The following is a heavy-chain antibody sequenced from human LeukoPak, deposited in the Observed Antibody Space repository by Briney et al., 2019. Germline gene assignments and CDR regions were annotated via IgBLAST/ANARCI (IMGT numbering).Heavy chain of an antibody. CDR3: ARVSVAGTAFDI. J-gene: IGHJ3*02. D-gene: IGHD6-19*01. CDR2: IYTSGST. V-gene: IGHV4-59*10. CDR1: GGSFSGHY. Sequence: PSETLSLSCAVYGGSFSGHYWSWIRQPAGKGLEWIGRIYTSGSTNYNPSLKSRVTVSVDTSKNQFSLKLSSVTAADTAVYYCARVSVAGTAFDIWGQGTMVTVSS.